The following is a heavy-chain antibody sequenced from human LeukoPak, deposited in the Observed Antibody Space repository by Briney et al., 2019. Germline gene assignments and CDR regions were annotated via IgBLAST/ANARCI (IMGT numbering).Heavy chain of an antibody. CDR2: ISTSSSYI. CDR1: GFTFSSHS. V-gene: IGHV3-21*01. J-gene: IGHJ4*02. Sequence: GGSLRLSCAASGFTFSSHSMNWVRQAPGKGLEWVSSISTSSSYIYYAESVKGRFTISRDNARKSLYLQMNSLRAEDTAVYYCARGSSGWTFDYWGQGTLVTVSS. D-gene: IGHD6-19*01. CDR3: ARGSSGWTFDY.